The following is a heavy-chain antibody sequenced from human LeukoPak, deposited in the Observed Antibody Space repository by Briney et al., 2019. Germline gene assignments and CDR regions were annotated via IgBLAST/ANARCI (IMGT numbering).Heavy chain of an antibody. V-gene: IGHV1-69*13. Sequence: AASVKVSCKASGGTFSSYAISWVRQAPGQGLEWMGGIIPISGTANYAQKFQGRVTITADESTSTAYMELSSLRSEDTAVYYCARVDGGPNDYGDYGQMGYYYYGMDVWGQGTTVTVSS. J-gene: IGHJ6*02. D-gene: IGHD4-17*01. CDR2: IIPISGTA. CDR1: GGTFSSYA. CDR3: ARVDGGPNDYGDYGQMGYYYYGMDV.